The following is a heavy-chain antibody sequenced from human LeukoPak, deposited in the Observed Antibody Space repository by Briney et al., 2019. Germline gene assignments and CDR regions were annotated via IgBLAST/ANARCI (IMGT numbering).Heavy chain of an antibody. Sequence: GGSLRLSCAASGFTFSSYSMNWVRQAPGKGLEWVSSISSSSTTIYYADSVKGRFTISRDNAKNSLSLQMNSLRAEDTAVYYCATESSGYYSGFDYWGQGTLVTVSS. V-gene: IGHV3-48*01. CDR2: ISSSSTTI. CDR1: GFTFSSYS. D-gene: IGHD3-22*01. J-gene: IGHJ4*02. CDR3: ATESSGYYSGFDY.